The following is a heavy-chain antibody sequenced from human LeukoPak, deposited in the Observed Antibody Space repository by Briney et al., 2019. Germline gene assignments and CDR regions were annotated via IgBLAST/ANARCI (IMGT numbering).Heavy chain of an antibody. Sequence: PGGPLRLSCAASGFTFSSYWMSWVRQAPGKGLEWVANIKQDGSEKYYVDSVKGRFTISRDNAKNSLYLQMNSLRAEDTAVYYCARDWDDYYYYYMDVWGKATTVTVSS. D-gene: IGHD1-26*01. CDR3: ARDWDDYYYYYMDV. V-gene: IGHV3-7*01. CDR2: IKQDGSEK. J-gene: IGHJ6*03. CDR1: GFTFSSYW.